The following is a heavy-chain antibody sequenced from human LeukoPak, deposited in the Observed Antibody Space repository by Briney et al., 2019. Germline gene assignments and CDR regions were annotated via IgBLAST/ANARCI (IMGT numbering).Heavy chain of an antibody. CDR1: GGTFSSYA. V-gene: IGHV1-69*04. D-gene: IGHD6-13*01. J-gene: IGHJ5*02. Sequence: GASVKVSCKASGGTFSSYAISWVRQAPGQGLAWMGRIIPILGIANYAQKFQGRVTITADKSTSTAYMELSSLRSEDTAVYYCARSPYSSSLYWFDPWGQGTLVTVSS. CDR2: IIPILGIA. CDR3: ARSPYSSSLYWFDP.